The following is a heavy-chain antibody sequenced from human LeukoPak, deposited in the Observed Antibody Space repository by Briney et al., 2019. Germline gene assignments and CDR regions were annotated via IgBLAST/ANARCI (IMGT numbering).Heavy chain of an antibody. J-gene: IGHJ3*01. CDR1: GYSFTSYC. CDR3: GMSGDRVPLQDDVFDV. CDR2: IYPGDSGP. D-gene: IGHD1-26*01. V-gene: IGHV5-51*01. Sequence: GETLKISCKVSGYSFTSYCIGWVRQMPGKGLEWMGIIYPGDSGPTYSPSFQGQVTISVDESINTAYLQWSSLQASDTAMYYCGMSGDRVPLQDDVFDVWGQGTMVTVST.